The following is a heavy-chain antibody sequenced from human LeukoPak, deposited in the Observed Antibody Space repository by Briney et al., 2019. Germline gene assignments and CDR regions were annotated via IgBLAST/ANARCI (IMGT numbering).Heavy chain of an antibody. D-gene: IGHD2-8*01. Sequence: PGGSLRLSCAASGFTFSSYGMHWVRQAPGKGLEWVAVIPYDGSNKYYADSVKGRFTISRDNSKNTLYLQMNSLRAEDTAVYYCARGGGVYADAFDIRGQGTMVTVSS. CDR2: IPYDGSNK. V-gene: IGHV3-30*03. CDR3: ARGGGVYADAFDI. J-gene: IGHJ3*02. CDR1: GFTFSSYG.